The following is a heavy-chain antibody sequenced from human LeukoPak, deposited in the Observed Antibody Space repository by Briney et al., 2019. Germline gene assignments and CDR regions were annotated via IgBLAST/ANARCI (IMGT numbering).Heavy chain of an antibody. D-gene: IGHD6-13*01. CDR2: ISGSGGST. V-gene: IGHV3-23*01. CDR1: GFTFSSYA. J-gene: IGHJ4*02. CDR3: ATNSSRGVFDY. Sequence: GSLRLSCAASGFTFSSYAMSWVRQAPGKGLEWVSAISGSGGSTYYADSVKGRFTISRDNSKNTLYLQMNGLRAEDTAVYYCATNSSRGVFDYWGQGTLVTVSS.